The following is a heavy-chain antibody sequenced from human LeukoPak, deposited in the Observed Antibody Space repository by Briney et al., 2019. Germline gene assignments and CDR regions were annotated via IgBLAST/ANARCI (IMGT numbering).Heavy chain of an antibody. D-gene: IGHD3-16*01. CDR1: GFTFSSYA. CDR3: AKDRSYDYVWGSYMY. V-gene: IGHV3-23*01. CDR2: LSGSGGST. J-gene: IGHJ4*02. Sequence: PGGSLRLSCAASGFTFSSYAMSWVRQAPGKGLEGVSALSGSGGSTYYADSVKGRFTISRDNSKNTLYLQMNSLRAEGTAVYYCAKDRSYDYVWGSYMYWGQGTLVTVSS.